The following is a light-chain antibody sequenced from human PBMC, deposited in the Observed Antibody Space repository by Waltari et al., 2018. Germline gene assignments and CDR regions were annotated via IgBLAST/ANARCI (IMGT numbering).Light chain of an antibody. Sequence: QSVLTQPPSASGTPGQRVTISCSGSSSNIGSNYVYWYQQHPGTAPKLLISRNNQRPSGVPDRFSGSKSGTSASLAISGLRSEDEADYYCAAWDDSLSGPVFGGGTKLTVL. J-gene: IGLJ2*01. CDR3: AAWDDSLSGPV. CDR2: RNN. CDR1: SSNIGSNY. V-gene: IGLV1-47*01.